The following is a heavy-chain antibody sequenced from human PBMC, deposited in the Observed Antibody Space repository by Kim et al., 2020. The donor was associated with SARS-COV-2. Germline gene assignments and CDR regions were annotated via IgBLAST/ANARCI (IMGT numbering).Heavy chain of an antibody. CDR3: ARGETGRSVNYYNF. J-gene: IGHJ4*02. D-gene: IGHD1-26*01. CDR1: GFTFSTYS. Sequence: GGSLRLSCIASGFTFSTYSMSWVRQAPGKGLEWVSYISLTSNTIFYSDSVRGRFTISRDNAKNSLYLQINSLRAEDTAVYYCARGETGRSVNYYNFWGQGTLVTVSS. V-gene: IGHV3-48*01. CDR2: ISLTSNTI.